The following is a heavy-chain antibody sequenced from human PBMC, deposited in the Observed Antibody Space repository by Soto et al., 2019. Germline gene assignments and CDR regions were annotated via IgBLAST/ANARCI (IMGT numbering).Heavy chain of an antibody. CDR2: INAGDGNT. V-gene: IGHV1-3*01. Sequence: ASVKVSCKASGYTFTSYAMHWVRQAPGQRLDWMGWINAGDGNTKYSQKFQGRVTITRDTSASTAYMELSSLRSEDTAVYYCARDKGDSPIVEHYFDYWGQGTLVPASS. D-gene: IGHD3-16*02. CDR1: GYTFTSYA. J-gene: IGHJ4*02. CDR3: ARDKGDSPIVEHYFDY.